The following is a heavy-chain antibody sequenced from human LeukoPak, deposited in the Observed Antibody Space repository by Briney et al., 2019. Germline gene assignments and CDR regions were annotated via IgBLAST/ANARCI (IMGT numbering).Heavy chain of an antibody. CDR1: GFIFSSYG. D-gene: IGHD1-26*01. J-gene: IGHJ4*02. V-gene: IGHV3-30*02. CDR3: AKDKALVGTSNLDH. CDR2: IRYDGNNK. Sequence: PGGSLRLSCAASGFIFSSYGMHWVRQAPGKGLEWVSFIRYDGNNKYYADSVKGRFTISRDNSKNTLYLQMNSLRAEDTAAYYCAKDKALVGTSNLDHWGQGTLVTVSS.